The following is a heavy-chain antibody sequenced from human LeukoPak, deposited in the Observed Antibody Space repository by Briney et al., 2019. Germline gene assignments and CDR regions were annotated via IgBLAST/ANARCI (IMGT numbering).Heavy chain of an antibody. CDR3: ARDSYYYDSSGSPYGGDAFDI. J-gene: IGHJ3*02. V-gene: IGHV4-39*07. Sequence: PSETLSLTCNVSGVSISSSSYYWGWIRQPPGKGLEWIGSIYSSGSTYYNSSLKSRVTISIDTSKNQVSLKMSSVTAADTAVYYCARDSYYYDSSGSPYGGDAFDIWGQGTMVTVSS. CDR1: GVSISSSSYY. CDR2: IYSSGST. D-gene: IGHD3-22*01.